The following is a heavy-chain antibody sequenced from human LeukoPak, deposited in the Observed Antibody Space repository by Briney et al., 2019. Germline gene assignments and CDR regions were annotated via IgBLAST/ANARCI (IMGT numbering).Heavy chain of an antibody. CDR2: IYHSGST. D-gene: IGHD3-22*01. Sequence: SETLSLTCTVSGYSISSGYYWGWIRQPPGKGLEWIGSIYHSGSTYYNPSLKSRVTISVDTSKNQFSLKLSSVTAADTAVYYCASLGIYYYDSSGYYVGSDDYWGQGTLVTVSS. J-gene: IGHJ4*02. CDR1: GYSISSGYY. V-gene: IGHV4-38-2*02. CDR3: ASLGIYYYDSSGYYVGSDDY.